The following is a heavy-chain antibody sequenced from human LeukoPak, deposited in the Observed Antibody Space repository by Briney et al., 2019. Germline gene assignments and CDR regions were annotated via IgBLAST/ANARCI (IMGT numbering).Heavy chain of an antibody. D-gene: IGHD3-3*01. Sequence: SETLSLTCNVSGDSISSGIHSWSWIRQPAGKGLEYIGRIYTSGSTNYSPSLKSRVTISLDTSKNQFSLKLSSVTAADTAVYYCARGVGQRITIFGVVIGYYYYYMDVWGKGTTVTVSS. CDR2: IYTSGST. J-gene: IGHJ6*03. V-gene: IGHV4-61*02. CDR3: ARGVGQRITIFGVVIGYYYYYMDV. CDR1: GDSISSGIHS.